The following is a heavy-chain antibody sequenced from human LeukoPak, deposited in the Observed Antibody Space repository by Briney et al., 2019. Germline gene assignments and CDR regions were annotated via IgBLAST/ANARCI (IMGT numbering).Heavy chain of an antibody. J-gene: IGHJ5*02. V-gene: IGHV1-2*02. CDR3: ARDEYNFWSDYWGWFDP. CDR1: GYTFTSYA. D-gene: IGHD3-3*01. CDR2: INPNSGGT. Sequence: ASVKVSCKASGYTFTSYAMHWVRQAPGQGLEWMGWINPNSGGTNYAQKFQGRVTMTRDTSISTAYMELSRLRSDDTAVYYCARDEYNFWSDYWGWFDPWGQGTLVTVSS.